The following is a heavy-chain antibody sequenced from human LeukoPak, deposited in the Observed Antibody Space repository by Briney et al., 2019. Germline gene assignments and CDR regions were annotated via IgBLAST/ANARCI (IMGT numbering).Heavy chain of an antibody. V-gene: IGHV1-8*03. J-gene: IGHJ6*03. Sequence: ASVKVSCKASGYTFSNYDINWVRQATGQGLEWMGWINPNSGNTAYAQKFQGRVTFTRDTSISTAYMELSSLRSEDTAVYYCARSTDGQLSYYYYYMDVWDKGTTVTVSS. D-gene: IGHD5-24*01. CDR3: ARSTDGQLSYYYYYMDV. CDR2: INPNSGNT. CDR1: GYTFSNYD.